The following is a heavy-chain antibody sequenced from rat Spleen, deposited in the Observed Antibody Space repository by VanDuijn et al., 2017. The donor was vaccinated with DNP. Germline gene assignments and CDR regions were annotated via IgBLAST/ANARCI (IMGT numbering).Heavy chain of an antibody. CDR2: ISFDGGAT. CDR1: GFTFSDYY. V-gene: IGHV5-22*01. CDR3: ARPGYYSGGGFAY. Sequence: EVQLVESGGGLVQPGRSLKLSCAASGFTFSDYYMAWVRQAPTKGLECVAYISFDGGATYCGDSVKGRFTISRDNAKSTLYLQMNSLRAEDMATYYCARPGYYSGGGFAYWGQGVMVTVSS. D-gene: IGHD1-1*01. J-gene: IGHJ2*01.